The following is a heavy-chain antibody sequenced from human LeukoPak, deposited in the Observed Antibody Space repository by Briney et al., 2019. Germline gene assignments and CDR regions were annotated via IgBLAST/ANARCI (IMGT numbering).Heavy chain of an antibody. CDR2: INNDGSVT. CDR1: GFKFSNHW. J-gene: IGHJ4*02. V-gene: IGHV3-74*01. CDR3: ARNNWGIDD. D-gene: IGHD7-27*01. Sequence: GGSVRLSCAASGFKFSNHWMHWVRQSPGKGLVWVARINNDGSVTSHADSVEGRSTSSRDNHENARYLQLNSRRVEATAMYFCARNNWGIDDWGAGTLVTVSS.